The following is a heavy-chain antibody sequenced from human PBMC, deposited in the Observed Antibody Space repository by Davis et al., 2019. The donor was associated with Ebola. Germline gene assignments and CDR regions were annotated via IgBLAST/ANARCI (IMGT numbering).Heavy chain of an antibody. Sequence: GESLKISCAASGFTLSSYWMSWVRKAPGKGLEWVANIKQDGSEKYYVDSVKGRFTISRDNAKNSLYLQMNSLRAEDTAVYYCARDMQGIAVRWGQGTLVTVSS. J-gene: IGHJ4*02. V-gene: IGHV3-7*01. CDR3: ARDMQGIAVR. CDR2: IKQDGSEK. CDR1: GFTLSSYW. D-gene: IGHD2-2*01.